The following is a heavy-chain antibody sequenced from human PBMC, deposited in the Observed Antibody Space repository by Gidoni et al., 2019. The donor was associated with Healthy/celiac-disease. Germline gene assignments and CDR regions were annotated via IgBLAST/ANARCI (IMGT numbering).Heavy chain of an antibody. CDR1: GYSVTSYW. Sequence: EVQLVQSGADVTKPGESLKISCKGSGYSVTSYWIGWVRQMPGKGREWMVIIYPGDSDTRYSPSFQGQVTISADKSISTAYLQWSSLKASDTAMYYCARQLWYSSGWREGGFGYWGQGTLVTVSS. V-gene: IGHV5-51*01. CDR2: IYPGDSDT. J-gene: IGHJ4*02. D-gene: IGHD6-19*01. CDR3: ARQLWYSSGWREGGFGY.